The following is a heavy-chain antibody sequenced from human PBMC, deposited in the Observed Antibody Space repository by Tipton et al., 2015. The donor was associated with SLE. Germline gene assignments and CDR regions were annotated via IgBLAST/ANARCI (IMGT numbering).Heavy chain of an antibody. CDR2: IKSKTDGGTT. CDR1: GLTFSNAW. D-gene: IGHD4-17*01. J-gene: IGHJ4*02. V-gene: IGHV3-15*01. Sequence: SLRLSCAASGLTFSNAWMSWVRQAPGKGLEWIGRIKSKTDGGTTDYAAPVKGRFTISRDDSKNTMYVQMNSLKTEDTAVYYCAKDSLYGDYVFDYWGQGTLVTVSS. CDR3: AKDSLYGDYVFDY.